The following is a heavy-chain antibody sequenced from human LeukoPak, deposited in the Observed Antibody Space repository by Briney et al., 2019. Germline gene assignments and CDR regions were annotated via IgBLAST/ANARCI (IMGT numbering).Heavy chain of an antibody. D-gene: IGHD3-22*01. Sequence: ASVKVSCKASGYTFTGYYMHWVRQAPGQGLEWMGWINPNSGGTNYAQKFQGRVTMTRDTSISTAYMELSRLRSDDTAVYYCARAPNMEYYYDSSGYSLMYFQHWGQGTLVTVSS. V-gene: IGHV1-2*02. CDR1: GYTFTGYY. CDR2: INPNSGGT. CDR3: ARAPNMEYYYDSSGYSLMYFQH. J-gene: IGHJ1*01.